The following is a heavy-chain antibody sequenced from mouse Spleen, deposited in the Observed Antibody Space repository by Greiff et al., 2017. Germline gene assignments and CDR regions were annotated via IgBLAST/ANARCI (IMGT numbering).Heavy chain of an antibody. V-gene: IGHV1-4*01. D-gene: IGHD2-5*01. CDR1: GYTFTSYT. CDR2: INPSSGYT. Sequence: QVQLKESGAELARPGASVKMSCKASGYTFTSYTMHWVKQRPGQGLEWIGYINPSSGYTKYNQKFKDKATLTADKSSSTAYMQLSSLTSEDSAVYYCARKGDYSNHFAYWGQGTLVTVSA. J-gene: IGHJ3*01. CDR3: ARKGDYSNHFAY.